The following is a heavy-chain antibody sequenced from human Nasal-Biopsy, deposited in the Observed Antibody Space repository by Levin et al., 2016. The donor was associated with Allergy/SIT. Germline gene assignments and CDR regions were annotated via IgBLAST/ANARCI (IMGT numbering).Heavy chain of an antibody. J-gene: IGHJ4*02. CDR3: AKGAAYYDSSGQLEYYFDC. CDR2: ISGSGGST. CDR1: GFTFSNYA. D-gene: IGHD3-22*01. V-gene: IGHV3-23*01. Sequence: GESLKISCAASGFTFSNYAMIWVRQAPGKGLEWVSGISGSGGSTYYADSVTGRFTISRDNSKNTLYLQMNSLRAEDTAVYYCAKGAAYYDSSGQLEYYFDCWGQGTLVTVSS.